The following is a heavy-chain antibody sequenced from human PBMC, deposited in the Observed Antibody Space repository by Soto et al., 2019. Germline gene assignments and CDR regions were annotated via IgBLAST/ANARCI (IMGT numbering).Heavy chain of an antibody. D-gene: IGHD3-10*01. CDR1: GGSISSYY. Sequence: PSETLSLTCTVSGGSISSYYWSWIRQPPGKGLEWIGYIYYSGSTNYNPSLKSRVTISVDTSKNQFSLKLSSVTAADTAVYYCARGIPPMVREGGWFDPWGQGTLVTVSS. CDR3: ARGIPPMVREGGWFDP. V-gene: IGHV4-59*12. J-gene: IGHJ5*02. CDR2: IYYSGST.